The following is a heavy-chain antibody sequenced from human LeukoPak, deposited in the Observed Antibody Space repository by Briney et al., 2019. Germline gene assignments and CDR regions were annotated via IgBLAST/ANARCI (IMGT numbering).Heavy chain of an antibody. D-gene: IGHD3-3*01. Sequence: GASVKVSCKASGYTFTSYDINWVRQATGQGLEWMGWMNPNSGNTGYAQKFQGRVTMTRNTSISTAYMELSSLRSEDTAVYYCARVFGPPSWCDFWSGYKPTDAFDIWGQGTMVTVSS. CDR3: ARVFGPPSWCDFWSGYKPTDAFDI. CDR2: MNPNSGNT. J-gene: IGHJ3*02. V-gene: IGHV1-8*01. CDR1: GYTFTSYD.